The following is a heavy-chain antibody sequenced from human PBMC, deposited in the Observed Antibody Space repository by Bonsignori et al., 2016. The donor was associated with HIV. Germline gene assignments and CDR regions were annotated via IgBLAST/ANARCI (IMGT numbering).Heavy chain of an antibody. D-gene: IGHD7-27*01. Sequence: VRQAPGKGLEWVSYISSSGSTIYYADSVKGRFTISRDNAKNSLYLQMNSLRAEDTAVYYCARAGEGLFDYWGQGTLVTVSS. CDR2: ISSSGSTI. CDR3: ARAGEGLFDY. J-gene: IGHJ4*02. V-gene: IGHV3-48*03.